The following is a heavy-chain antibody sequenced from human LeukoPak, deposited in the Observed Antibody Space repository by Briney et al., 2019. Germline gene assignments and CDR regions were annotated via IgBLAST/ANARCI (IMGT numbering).Heavy chain of an antibody. CDR3: ARQALGYSGYDGDADY. D-gene: IGHD5-12*01. V-gene: IGHV4-39*01. CDR2: IYYSGST. CDR1: GGSISSYY. Sequence: SETLSLTCTVSGGSISSYYWGWIRQPPGKGLEWIGSIYYSGSTYYNPSLKSRVTISVDTSKNQFSLKLSSVTAADTAVYYCARQALGYSGYDGDADYWGQGTLVTVSS. J-gene: IGHJ4*02.